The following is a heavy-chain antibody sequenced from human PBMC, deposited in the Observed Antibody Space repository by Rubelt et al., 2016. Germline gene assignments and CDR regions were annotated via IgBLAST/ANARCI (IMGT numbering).Heavy chain of an antibody. Sequence: QVQLVQSGAEVKKPGSSVKVSCKASGGTFSSYAISWVRQAPGQGLEWMGGISAYNGNTNYAQKLQGRVTMTTDTSTSTAYMELRSLRSDDTAVYYCAREVVVAAVLQAPDYWGQGTLVTVSS. CDR1: GGTFSSYA. J-gene: IGHJ4*02. CDR2: ISAYNGNT. CDR3: AREVVVAAVLQAPDY. D-gene: IGHD2-15*01. V-gene: IGHV1-18*01.